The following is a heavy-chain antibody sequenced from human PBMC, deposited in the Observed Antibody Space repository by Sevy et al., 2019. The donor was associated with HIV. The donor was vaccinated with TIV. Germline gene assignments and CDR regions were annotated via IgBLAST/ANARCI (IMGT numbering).Heavy chain of an antibody. CDR2: LSFGCGEI. D-gene: IGHD2-8*01. V-gene: IGHV3-23*01. CDR1: GFTCSKHS. CDR3: AREGCTKPHDY. Sequence: GGSLRLSCTASGFTCSKHSMSWVRQPPGKGLEWVSTLSFGCGEINYADSVKGRFTISRDNSKSSVYLQMNNLRPEDTAVYYCAREGCTKPHDYWGQGTLVTVSS. J-gene: IGHJ4*02.